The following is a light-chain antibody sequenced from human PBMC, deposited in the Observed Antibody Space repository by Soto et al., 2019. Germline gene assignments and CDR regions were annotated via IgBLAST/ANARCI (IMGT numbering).Light chain of an antibody. CDR1: QSISSY. J-gene: IGKJ1*01. CDR2: AAS. Sequence: DIQMTQSPSSLSASVGDRVTITCRASQSISSYLNWYQQKPGKVPKLLIYAASSLQSGVPSRFSGSGSGTDFTLTISSLQPEDFATYDGQQSYSMPRTFGQGTKVEIK. V-gene: IGKV1-39*01. CDR3: QQSYSMPRT.